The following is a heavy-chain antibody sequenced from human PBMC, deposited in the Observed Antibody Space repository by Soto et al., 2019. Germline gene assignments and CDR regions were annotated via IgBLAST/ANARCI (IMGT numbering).Heavy chain of an antibody. D-gene: IGHD3-3*01. CDR3: AREGNTYYDSWSGHTNNHNWFDP. Sequence: PSETLSLTCAVYGGSFSDYYWTWIRQPPGKGLEWIGEINHSGSTNYNPSLKSRVTISVDTSKNQFSLKLSSVTAADTAVYYCAREGNTYYDSWSGHTNNHNWFDPWGQGTLVTVSS. CDR2: INHSGST. J-gene: IGHJ5*02. CDR1: GGSFSDYY. V-gene: IGHV4-34*01.